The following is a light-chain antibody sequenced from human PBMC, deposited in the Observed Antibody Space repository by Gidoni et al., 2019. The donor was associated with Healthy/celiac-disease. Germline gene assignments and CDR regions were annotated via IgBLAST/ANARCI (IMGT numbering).Light chain of an antibody. CDR2: DVS. CDR3: CSYAGTYTL. Sequence: QSALTQPRSVSGSPGQSVTISCTGTSSDVGGYNYVSWYLRHPGKAPKLMIYDVSKRPSGVPDRFSGSKSGNTASLTISGLQADDEADYYCCSYAGTYTLFGTGTKVTVL. CDR1: SSDVGGYNY. V-gene: IGLV2-11*01. J-gene: IGLJ1*01.